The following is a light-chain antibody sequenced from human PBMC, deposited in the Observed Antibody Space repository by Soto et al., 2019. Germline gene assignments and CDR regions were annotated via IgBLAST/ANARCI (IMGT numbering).Light chain of an antibody. CDR2: GAS. J-gene: IGKJ4*01. CDR1: QSVSSD. Sequence: EIVMTQSPATLSVSPGERATLSCRASQSVSSDLAWYQQRPGQAPRLLIYGASTRATGIPARFSGSGSGTEFTLTISSLQSEDSADYYCQHYNAWPLTFGGGTKVEIK. V-gene: IGKV3-15*01. CDR3: QHYNAWPLT.